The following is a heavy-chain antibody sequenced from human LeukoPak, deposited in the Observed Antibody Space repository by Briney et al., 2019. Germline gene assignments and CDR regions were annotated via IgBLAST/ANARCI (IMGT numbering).Heavy chain of an antibody. V-gene: IGHV1-2*02. Sequence: GASVKVSCKASGYTFTGYYMHWVRQAPGQGLEWMGWINPNSGGTNYAQKFQGRVTMTRDTSISTAYMELSRLRSDDTAVYYCARDHLYDFWSGNDYWGQGTLVTVSS. J-gene: IGHJ4*02. D-gene: IGHD3-3*01. CDR2: INPNSGGT. CDR1: GYTFTGYY. CDR3: ARDHLYDFWSGNDY.